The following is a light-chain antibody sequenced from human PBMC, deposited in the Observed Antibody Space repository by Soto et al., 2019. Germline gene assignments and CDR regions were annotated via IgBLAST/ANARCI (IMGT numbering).Light chain of an antibody. CDR2: DVT. J-gene: IGLJ7*01. CDR1: SADVGAYDY. V-gene: IGLV2-14*03. CDR3: SSYTTSGTPV. Sequence: QSALTQPASVSGSPGQSITISCTGTSADVGAYDYVSWYQHHPGKGPKLMIFDVTIRPSGVSNRFSGSKSGNTASLTISGLQAEDEADDHCSSYTTSGTPVFGGGTQLTVL.